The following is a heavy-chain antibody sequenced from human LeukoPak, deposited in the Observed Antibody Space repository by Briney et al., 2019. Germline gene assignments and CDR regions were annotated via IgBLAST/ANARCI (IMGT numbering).Heavy chain of an antibody. CDR3: ARDQGIYNHRIIDS. V-gene: IGHV1-18*01. J-gene: IGHJ4*02. CDR2: ISAYNGNT. D-gene: IGHD5-12*01. CDR1: GYTFSSYG. Sequence: ASLKVSCKASGYTFSSYGISWVRQAPREGLEWMGWISAYNGNTNFAQEFQGRVSMTTDTSTSTASMELRSLRSDDTAVYYCARDQGIYNHRIIDSWGQGTLVTVSS.